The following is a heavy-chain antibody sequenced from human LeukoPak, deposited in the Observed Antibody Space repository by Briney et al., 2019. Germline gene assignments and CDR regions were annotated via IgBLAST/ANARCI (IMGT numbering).Heavy chain of an antibody. CDR2: INSDGSST. J-gene: IGHJ4*02. D-gene: IGHD3-22*01. Sequence: GGSLRLSCAASGFTFSSYWMHWVRQAPGKGLLWVSRINSDGSSTSYADSVKGRFTISRDNAKNTLYLQMNSLRAEDTAVYYCARGAKAYYYDSSGYPQWGQGTLVTVSS. CDR1: GFTFSSYW. V-gene: IGHV3-74*01. CDR3: ARGAKAYYYDSSGYPQ.